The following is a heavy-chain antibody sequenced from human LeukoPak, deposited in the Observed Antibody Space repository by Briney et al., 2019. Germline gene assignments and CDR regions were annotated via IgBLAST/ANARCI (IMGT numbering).Heavy chain of an antibody. CDR1: GFTFSGYV. D-gene: IGHD6-13*01. J-gene: IGHJ4*02. CDR3: AIMYSSSLD. V-gene: IGHV3-30*02. Sequence: PGGSLRLSCAASGFTFSGYVMNWVRQAPGKGLEWVAFIQYDGRIKYYADSVKGRFTISRDNSKNTLYLQMDSLRAEDTAVYYCAIMYSSSLDWGQGTLVTVSS. CDR2: IQYDGRIK.